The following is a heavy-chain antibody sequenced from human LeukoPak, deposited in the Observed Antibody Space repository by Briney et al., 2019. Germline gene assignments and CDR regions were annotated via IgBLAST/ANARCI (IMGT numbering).Heavy chain of an antibody. Sequence: ASVKVSCKASGLTFSNYGITWVRQAPGQGLEWVGWISAYDGNTNYAQKFQGRVTMTTDTSTSTAHMELRSLRYDDTAVYYCARQEGGRWRIFDYWGQGTLVTVSS. D-gene: IGHD2-15*01. CDR1: GLTFSNYG. CDR3: ARQEGGRWRIFDY. J-gene: IGHJ4*02. V-gene: IGHV1-18*01. CDR2: ISAYDGNT.